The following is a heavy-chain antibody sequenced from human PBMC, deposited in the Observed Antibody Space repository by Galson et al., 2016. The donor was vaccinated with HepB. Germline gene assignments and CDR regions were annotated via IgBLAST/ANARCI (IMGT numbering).Heavy chain of an antibody. CDR2: ISGGGDSST. D-gene: IGHD3-3*01. CDR1: GFTFSNYV. V-gene: IGHV3-23*01. CDR3: AKDTSQEWLVLYIFDN. Sequence: SLRLSCAASGFTFSNYVMNWVRQAPGKGLEWVSAISGGGDSSTYYADSVEGRFTISRDNSKNVLYLEMSSLRADDTAGYYCAKDTSQEWLVLYIFDNWGQGTLVSVSS. J-gene: IGHJ4*02.